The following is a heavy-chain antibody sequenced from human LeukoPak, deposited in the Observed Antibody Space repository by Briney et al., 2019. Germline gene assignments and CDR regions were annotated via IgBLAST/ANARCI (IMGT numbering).Heavy chain of an antibody. Sequence: GGSLRLSCAASGFTFSSYWMSWVRQAPGKGLEWVANIKQDGSEKYYVDSVKGRFTISRDNAKNSLYLQMNSLRAEDTAVFYCARGARQWLVPDFDYWGQGTLVTVSS. CDR1: GFTFSSYW. D-gene: IGHD6-19*01. CDR2: IKQDGSEK. J-gene: IGHJ4*02. V-gene: IGHV3-7*01. CDR3: ARGARQWLVPDFDY.